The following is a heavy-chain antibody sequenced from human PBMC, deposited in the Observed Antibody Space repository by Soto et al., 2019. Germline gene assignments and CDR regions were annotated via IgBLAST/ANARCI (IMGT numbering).Heavy chain of an antibody. Sequence: PGGSLRLSCAASGFTFSSYGMHWVRQAPGKGLEWVAVIWYDGSNKYYADSVKGRFTISRDNSKNTLYLQMNSLRAEDTAVYYCARVRSRVTTGVDYWGQGTLVTVSS. CDR2: IWYDGSNK. J-gene: IGHJ4*02. V-gene: IGHV3-33*01. CDR3: ARVRSRVTTGVDY. D-gene: IGHD4-17*01. CDR1: GFTFSSYG.